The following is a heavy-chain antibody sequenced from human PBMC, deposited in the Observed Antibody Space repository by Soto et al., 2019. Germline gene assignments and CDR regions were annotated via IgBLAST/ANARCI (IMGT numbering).Heavy chain of an antibody. CDR3: ARDPRSIAVAGTFYYYGMDV. J-gene: IGHJ6*02. CDR2: IWYDGSNK. D-gene: IGHD6-19*01. V-gene: IGHV3-33*01. Sequence: GGSLRLSCAASGFTFSSYGMHWVRQAPGKGLEWVAVIWYDGSNKYYADSVKGRFTISRDNSKNTLYLQMNSLRAEDTAVYYCARDPRSIAVAGTFYYYGMDVWGQGTTVTVSS. CDR1: GFTFSSYG.